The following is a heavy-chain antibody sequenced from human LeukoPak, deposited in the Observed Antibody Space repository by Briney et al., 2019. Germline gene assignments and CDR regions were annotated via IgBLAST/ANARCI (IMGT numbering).Heavy chain of an antibody. CDR1: GFTFSSYG. CDR2: IRYDGSNK. CDR3: AKDQLGEELLGDY. D-gene: IGHD1-26*01. V-gene: IGHV3-30*02. Sequence: GGSLRLPCAASGFTFSSYGMHWVRQAPGKGLEWVAFIRYDGSNKYYADSVKGRFTISRDNSKNTLYLQMNSLRAEDTAVYYCAKDQLGEELLGDYWGQGTLVTVSS. J-gene: IGHJ4*02.